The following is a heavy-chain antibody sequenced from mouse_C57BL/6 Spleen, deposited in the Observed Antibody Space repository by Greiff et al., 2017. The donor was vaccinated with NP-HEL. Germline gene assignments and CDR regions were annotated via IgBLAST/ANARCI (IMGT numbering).Heavy chain of an antibody. V-gene: IGHV14-4*01. J-gene: IGHJ2*01. D-gene: IGHD1-1*01. Sequence: EVQLQQSGAELVRPGASVKLSCTASGFNIKDDYMHWVKQRPEQGLEWIGWIDPENGDTEYASKFQGKATITADTSSNTAYLQLSSLTSEDTAVYYCTIITTVVATYYFDYWGQGTTLTVSS. CDR2: IDPENGDT. CDR1: GFNIKDDY. CDR3: TIITTVVATYYFDY.